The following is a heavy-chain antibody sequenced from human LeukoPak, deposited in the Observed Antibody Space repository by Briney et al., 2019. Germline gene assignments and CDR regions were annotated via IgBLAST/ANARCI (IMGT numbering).Heavy chain of an antibody. D-gene: IGHD3-10*01. V-gene: IGHV3-23*01. CDR2: ISGSGGST. CDR1: GFTFSSYG. CDR3: AKDNLQGIDP. J-gene: IGHJ5*02. Sequence: QPGGSLRLSCAASGFTFSSYGMSWVRQAPGKWLEWVSAISGSGGSTYYADSVKGRFTISRDNSKNALYLQMNSLRAEDTAVSYCAKDNLQGIDPWGQGTLVTVSS.